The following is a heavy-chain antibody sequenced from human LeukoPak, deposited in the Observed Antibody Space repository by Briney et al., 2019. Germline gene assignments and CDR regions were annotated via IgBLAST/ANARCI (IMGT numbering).Heavy chain of an antibody. D-gene: IGHD3-9*01. CDR3: ARGFLTGYWAANWFDP. CDR2: INHSGST. V-gene: IGHV4-39*07. Sequence: SETLSLTCTVSGGSISSGSYYWSWIRQPPGKGLEWIGEINHSGSTNYNPSLKSRVTISVDTSKNQFSLKLSSVTAADTAVYYCARGFLTGYWAANWFDPWGQGTLVTVSS. CDR1: GGSISSGSYY. J-gene: IGHJ5*02.